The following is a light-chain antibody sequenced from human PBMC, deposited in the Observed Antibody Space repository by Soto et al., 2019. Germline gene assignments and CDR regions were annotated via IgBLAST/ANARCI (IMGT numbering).Light chain of an antibody. CDR3: QYYGGYYGSSPRYT. CDR1: QNVSSNY. J-gene: IGKJ2*01. Sequence: EIVLTQSPGTLSLSPGERATLSCRASQNVSSNYLAWYQQGPGQAPRLLMYGAFIRATGIPDRISGSGSGTDFTVTISRLEPEDFAVYYCQYYGGYYGSSPRYTFGQGTKVDIK. CDR2: GAF. V-gene: IGKV3-20*01.